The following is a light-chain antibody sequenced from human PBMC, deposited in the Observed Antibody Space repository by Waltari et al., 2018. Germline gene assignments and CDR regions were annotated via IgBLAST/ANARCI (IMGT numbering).Light chain of an antibody. CDR3: MQVSQWPHT. CDR1: HSLLYSDGNIY. CDR2: EVS. Sequence: EVVMTQSPVSLPVTLGQPASISCKSNHSLLYSDGNIYLNWLQQRPGQSPRRLIYEVSNRDSEVPDRFSATGSATDFTLKISRVEADDIGIYYCMQVSQWPHTFGPGTKLEI. V-gene: IGKV2-30*01. J-gene: IGKJ2*01.